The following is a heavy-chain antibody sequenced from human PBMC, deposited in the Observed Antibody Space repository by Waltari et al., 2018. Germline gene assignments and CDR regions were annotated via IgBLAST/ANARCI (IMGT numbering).Heavy chain of an antibody. J-gene: IGHJ5*02. D-gene: IGHD3-10*01. Sequence: QVQLVRSGAEVKKPGASVKVSCEASGYNFTGYYMLWVRQATGQGLEWMGRINPNSGGTNYAQKFQGRVTMTRDTSISTAYMELSRLRSDDTAVYYCARDQDYYGFAFDPWGQGTLVTVSS. CDR3: ARDQDYYGFAFDP. CDR1: GYNFTGYY. CDR2: INPNSGGT. V-gene: IGHV1-2*06.